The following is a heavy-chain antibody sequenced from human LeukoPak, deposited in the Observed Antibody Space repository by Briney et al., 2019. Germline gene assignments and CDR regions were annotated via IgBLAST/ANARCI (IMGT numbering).Heavy chain of an antibody. D-gene: IGHD1-26*01. V-gene: IGHV3-30*01. Sequence: GRSLRLSCAASGFTFSAFAMHWVRQAPGKGLEWVAVISYDGSNKYYADSVKGRFTISGDKSKDTLYLQMNSLRPEDTAVYYCARGPGPIAGAKNPFDIWGQGTMVTVSS. CDR3: ARGPGPIAGAKNPFDI. J-gene: IGHJ3*02. CDR1: GFTFSAFA. CDR2: ISYDGSNK.